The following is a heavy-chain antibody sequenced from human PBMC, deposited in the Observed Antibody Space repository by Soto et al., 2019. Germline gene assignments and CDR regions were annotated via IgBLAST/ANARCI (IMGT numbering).Heavy chain of an antibody. CDR3: AKRGPGPDTTMVEIDY. Sequence: GGSLRLSCAASGFAFSSYGMHWVRQAPGKGLEWVAVISFDGTNKYYADSVKGRFTISRDNSKNTLYLQMNSLRPEDTAVYYCAKRGPGPDTTMVEIDYWGQGTLVTVSS. D-gene: IGHD5-18*01. J-gene: IGHJ4*02. CDR2: ISFDGTNK. CDR1: GFAFSSYG. V-gene: IGHV3-30*18.